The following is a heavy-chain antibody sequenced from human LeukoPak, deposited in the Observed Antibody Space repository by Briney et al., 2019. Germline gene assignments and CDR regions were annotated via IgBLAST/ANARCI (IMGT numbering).Heavy chain of an antibody. CDR3: ARGLRGYSYGYYFDY. V-gene: IGHV3-33*01. CDR2: IWYDGSNK. D-gene: IGHD5-18*01. J-gene: IGHJ4*02. Sequence: PGGPLRLSCAASGFTFSSYGMHWVRQAPGKGLEWVAVIWYDGSNKYYADSVKGRFTISRDNSKNTLYLQMNSLRAEDTAVYYCARGLRGYSYGYYFDYWGQGTLVTVSS. CDR1: GFTFSSYG.